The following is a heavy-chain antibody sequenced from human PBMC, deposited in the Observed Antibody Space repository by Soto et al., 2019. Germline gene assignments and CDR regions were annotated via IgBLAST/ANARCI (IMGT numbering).Heavy chain of an antibody. D-gene: IGHD2-2*01. CDR3: AKHKKYCSSTSCLRDYYYMDV. V-gene: IGHV3-23*01. Sequence: GGSLRLSCAASGFTFSSYAMSWVRQAPGKGLEWVSAISGSGGSTYYADSVKGRFTISRDNSKNTLYLQMNSLRAEDTAVYYCAKHKKYCSSTSCLRDYYYMDVWGKGTTVTVSS. CDR1: GFTFSSYA. CDR2: ISGSGGST. J-gene: IGHJ6*03.